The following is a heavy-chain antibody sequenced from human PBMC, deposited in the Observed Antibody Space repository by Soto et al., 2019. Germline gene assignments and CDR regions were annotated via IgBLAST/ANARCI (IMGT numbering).Heavy chain of an antibody. Sequence: GGSLRLSCAASGFTFSSYAMHWVRQAPGKGLEWVAVISYDGSNKYYADSVKGRFTISRDNSKNTLYIQLRSLRTDDTAIYYCVRDFTYDKSGYLGSLWGQGTLVTVSS. J-gene: IGHJ1*01. CDR3: VRDFTYDKSGYLGSL. CDR2: ISYDGSNK. CDR1: GFTFSSYA. V-gene: IGHV3-30-3*01. D-gene: IGHD3-22*01.